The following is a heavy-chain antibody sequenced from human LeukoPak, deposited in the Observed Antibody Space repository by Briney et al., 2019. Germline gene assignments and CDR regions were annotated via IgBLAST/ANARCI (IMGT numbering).Heavy chain of an antibody. V-gene: IGHV1-8*01. J-gene: IGHJ4*02. CDR2: MNPNSGNT. D-gene: IGHD5-12*01. CDR1: GYTFTSYD. Sequence: ASVKVSCKASGYTFTSYDINWVRPATGQGLEWMGWMNPNSGNTGYAQKFQGRVTMTRNTSISTAYMELSSLRSEDTAVYYCATLKDGYNKGSFDYWGQGTLVTVSS. CDR3: ATLKDGYNKGSFDY.